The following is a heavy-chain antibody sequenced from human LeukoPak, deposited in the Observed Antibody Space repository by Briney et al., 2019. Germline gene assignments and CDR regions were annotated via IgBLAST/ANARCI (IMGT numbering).Heavy chain of an antibody. Sequence: GESLKISCKGSGYTFTNYWIGWVRQMPGKGLEWMGIIYPGDSDTRYSPSFQGQVTISADKSISTAYLQRSSLKASDTAMYYCARQRDGYNYGGLDAFDIWGQGTMVTVSS. D-gene: IGHD5-24*01. CDR2: IYPGDSDT. V-gene: IGHV5-51*01. CDR1: GYTFTNYW. J-gene: IGHJ3*02. CDR3: ARQRDGYNYGGLDAFDI.